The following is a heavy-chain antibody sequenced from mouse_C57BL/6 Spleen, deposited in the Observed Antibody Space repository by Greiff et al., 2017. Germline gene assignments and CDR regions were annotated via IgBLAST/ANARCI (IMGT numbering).Heavy chain of an antibody. D-gene: IGHD1-1*01. CDR2: ISDDGSN. CDR3: ARDEGYYGSSPYYFDY. Sequence: ESGPGLVKPSQSLSLTCSVTGYSITSGYYWNWIRQFPGNKLEWMGYISDDGSNNYNPSLKNRISITRDTSKNQFFLKLNSVTTEDTATYYCARDEGYYGSSPYYFDYWGQGTTLTVSS. J-gene: IGHJ2*01. CDR1: GYSITSGYY. V-gene: IGHV3-6*01.